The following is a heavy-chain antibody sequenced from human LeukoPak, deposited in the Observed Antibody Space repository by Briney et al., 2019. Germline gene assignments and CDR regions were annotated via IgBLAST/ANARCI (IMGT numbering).Heavy chain of an antibody. D-gene: IGHD2-2*01. CDR2: ISYDGRNK. J-gene: IGHJ4*02. V-gene: IGHV3-30*18. CDR1: GFTFNNYG. CDR3: AKGPLRGTAAAIDY. Sequence: PGGSLRLSCAASGFTFNNYGMHWVRQAPGKGLEWVAVISYDGRNKHCPDSVKGRFTISRDISTDTLWLQMDSLRTEDTAVYYCAKGPLRGTAAAIDYWGQGTLVTVSS.